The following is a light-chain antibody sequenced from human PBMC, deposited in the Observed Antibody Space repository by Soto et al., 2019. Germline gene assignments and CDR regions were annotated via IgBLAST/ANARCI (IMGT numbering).Light chain of an antibody. V-gene: IGLV2-14*01. CDR3: SSYTSSTTLVV. J-gene: IGLJ2*01. CDR2: EVS. CDR1: SSDVGGYNY. Sequence: QSALTQPASVSGSPGQSITISCTGTSSDVGGYNYVSWYQQYPGKVPKLMIFEVSNRPSGVSNRFSGSKSGNTASLTISGLQAEDEGDYYCSSYTSSTTLVVFGGGTKVTVL.